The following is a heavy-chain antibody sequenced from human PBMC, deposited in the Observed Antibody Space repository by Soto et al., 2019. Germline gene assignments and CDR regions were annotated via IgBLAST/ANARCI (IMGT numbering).Heavy chain of an antibody. CDR2: IIPIFGTA. CDR3: ARDYYDSSGYYSYYFDY. J-gene: IGHJ4*02. D-gene: IGHD3-22*01. V-gene: IGHV1-69*01. Sequence: QVQLVQSGAEVKKPGSSVKVSCKASGGTFSSYAISWVRQAPGQGLEWMGGIIPIFGTANYAQKFQGRVTNTADESTSTAYMELSSLRSEDTAVYYCARDYYDSSGYYSYYFDYWGQGTLVTVSS. CDR1: GGTFSSYA.